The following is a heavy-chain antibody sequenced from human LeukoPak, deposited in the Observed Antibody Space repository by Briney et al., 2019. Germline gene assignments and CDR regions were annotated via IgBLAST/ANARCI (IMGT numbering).Heavy chain of an antibody. V-gene: IGHV1-18*01. J-gene: IGHJ4*02. CDR3: ARGYDFWSGYYTGEDFDY. D-gene: IGHD3-3*01. CDR1: GYTFTSYG. Sequence: ASVKVSCKASGYTFTSYGISWVRQAPGQGLEWMGWISAYNGNTNCAQKLQGRVTMTTDTSTSTAYMELRSLRSDDTAVYYCARGYDFWSGYYTGEDFDYWGQGTLVTVSS. CDR2: ISAYNGNT.